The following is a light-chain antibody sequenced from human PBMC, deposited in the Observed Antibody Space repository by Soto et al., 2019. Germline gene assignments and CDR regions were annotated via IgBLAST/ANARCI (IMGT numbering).Light chain of an antibody. Sequence: DIQMTQSPSSLSASVGDRVTITCRASQSISSYLNWDQQKPGKAPKLLIYAASSLQSGVPSRFSGSGSGTDFTLTISCLQPEDFATYYCQQSYSTPPTFGQGTKVEIK. J-gene: IGKJ1*01. CDR1: QSISSY. CDR2: AAS. CDR3: QQSYSTPPT. V-gene: IGKV1-39*01.